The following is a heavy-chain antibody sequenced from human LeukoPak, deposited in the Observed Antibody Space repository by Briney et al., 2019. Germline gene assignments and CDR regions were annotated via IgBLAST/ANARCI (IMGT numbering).Heavy chain of an antibody. CDR2: IRYDGTNT. V-gene: IGHV3-30*02. CDR3: ARDGGVSRNYYGNAVGSWFDP. D-gene: IGHD1-26*01. Sequence: GGSLRLSCAASGFSFSDYDMHWVRQAPGKGLEWVTFIRYDGTNTYADSVKGRFTISRDNSKNTVYLQMNSLRTEDTALYYCARDGGVSRNYYGNAVGSWFDPWGQGTQVTVSS. J-gene: IGHJ5*02. CDR1: GFSFSDYD.